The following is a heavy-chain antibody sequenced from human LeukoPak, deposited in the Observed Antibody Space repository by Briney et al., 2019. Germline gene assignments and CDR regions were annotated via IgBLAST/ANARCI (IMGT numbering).Heavy chain of an antibody. CDR2: IDPSGGST. CDR3: ARLSQQTFDI. J-gene: IGHJ3*02. Sequence: GASVKVSCKASGYTFTTYYMHWVRQASGQGLEWMGIIDPSGGSTSYAQKFQGRVTMTRDTSTSTVYMELSSLRSDDTAVYYCARLSQQTFDIWGQGTLVTVSS. CDR1: GYTFTTYY. V-gene: IGHV1-46*01.